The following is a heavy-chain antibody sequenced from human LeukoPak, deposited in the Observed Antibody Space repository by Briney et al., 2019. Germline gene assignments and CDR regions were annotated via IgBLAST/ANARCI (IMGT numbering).Heavy chain of an antibody. D-gene: IGHD6-6*01. V-gene: IGHV4-59*08. J-gene: IGHJ3*02. Sequence: PSETLSLTCTVSGGSISSYYWNWIRQPPGKGLEWIGYIYYSGSTNYNPSLKSRVTILVDTSKNQFSLRLSPVTAADTAVYYCAREYSSSSGRRAFDIWGQGTMVTVFS. CDR2: IYYSGST. CDR1: GGSISSYY. CDR3: AREYSSSSGRRAFDI.